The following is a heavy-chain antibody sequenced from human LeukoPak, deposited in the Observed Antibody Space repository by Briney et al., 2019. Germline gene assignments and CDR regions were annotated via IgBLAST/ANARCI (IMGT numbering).Heavy chain of an antibody. Sequence: ASVKDSCKASGYTFTSYGISWVRQATGQGLEWMGWISAYNGNTNYAQKFQDRVTMTTDTSTSTAYMELRRLRSDDTAVYYCARDFPCSSTSCYGGGNDYWGQGTLVTVSS. D-gene: IGHD2-2*01. CDR3: ARDFPCSSTSCYGGGNDY. J-gene: IGHJ4*02. CDR1: GYTFTSYG. V-gene: IGHV1-18*01. CDR2: ISAYNGNT.